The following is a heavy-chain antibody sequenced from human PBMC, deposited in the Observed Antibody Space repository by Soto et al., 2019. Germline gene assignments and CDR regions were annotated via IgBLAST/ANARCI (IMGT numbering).Heavy chain of an antibody. D-gene: IGHD3-10*01. CDR1: GFTFSNSA. Sequence: EVHLVESGGGLVHPGGSLRLSCAASGFTFSNSAMHWVRQPPGEGLEYVASITRDGDRTQYADSVRARFTIYRDNSKNTMYLQRSTVRAKDVAVYDCASGSEGWCGGFWPWGQGTMVTVSS. CDR3: ASGSEGWCGGFWP. V-gene: IGHV3-64*07. J-gene: IGHJ5*02. CDR2: ITRDGDRT.